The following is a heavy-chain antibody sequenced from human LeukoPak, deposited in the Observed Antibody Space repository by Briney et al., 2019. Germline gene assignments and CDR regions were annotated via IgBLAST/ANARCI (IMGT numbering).Heavy chain of an antibody. CDR2: IYYSGST. Sequence: PSETLSLPCPVSGGSISSYYWSWIRPPPGKGLEWIGYIYYSGSTNYNPSLKSRVTISVDTSKKQFSLKLSSVTAADTAVYYCARDIGDYSFDYWGQGTLVTVSS. J-gene: IGHJ4*02. CDR1: GGSISSYY. D-gene: IGHD4-17*01. CDR3: ARDIGDYSFDY. V-gene: IGHV4-59*01.